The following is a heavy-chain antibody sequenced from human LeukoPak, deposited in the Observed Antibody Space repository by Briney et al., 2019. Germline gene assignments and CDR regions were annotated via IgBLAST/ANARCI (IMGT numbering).Heavy chain of an antibody. Sequence: SETLSLTCTVSGGSISSGGYYWSWIRQHPGKGLEWIGYIYYSGSTYYNPSLKSRVTISADTSKNQFSLKLSSVTAADTAVYYCAVRIIPGGYYFDYWGQGTLVTVSS. V-gene: IGHV4-31*03. D-gene: IGHD3-16*01. CDR2: IYYSGST. J-gene: IGHJ4*02. CDR1: GGSISSGGYY. CDR3: AVRIIPGGYYFDY.